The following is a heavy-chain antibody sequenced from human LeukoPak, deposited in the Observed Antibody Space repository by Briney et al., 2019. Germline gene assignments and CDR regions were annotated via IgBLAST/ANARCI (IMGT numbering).Heavy chain of an antibody. CDR2: IYYSGST. CDR3: AREGDYGVIFDY. D-gene: IGHD4-17*01. V-gene: IGHV4-59*01. Sequence: SETLSLTCTVSGGSLSSYYWSWIRQPPGKGLDWIGYIYYSGSTNYNPSLKSRVTISLDTSKNQSSLKLSSVTAADTAVYYCAREGDYGVIFDYWGQGTLVTVSS. CDR1: GGSLSSYY. J-gene: IGHJ4*02.